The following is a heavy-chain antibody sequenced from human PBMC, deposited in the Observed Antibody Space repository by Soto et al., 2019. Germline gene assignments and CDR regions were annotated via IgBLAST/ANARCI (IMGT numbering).Heavy chain of an antibody. J-gene: IGHJ5*02. CDR1: GYTFTGYY. D-gene: IGHD2-2*01. CDR2: INPNSGGT. V-gene: IGHV1-2*04. Sequence: ASVKVSCKASGYTFTGYYMHWVRQAPGQGLEWMGWINPNSGGTNYAQKFQGWVTMTRDTSISTAYMGLSRLRSDDTAVYYCARCTSCYFHQTQSDQNNWFDPWGQGTLVTVSS. CDR3: ARCTSCYFHQTQSDQNNWFDP.